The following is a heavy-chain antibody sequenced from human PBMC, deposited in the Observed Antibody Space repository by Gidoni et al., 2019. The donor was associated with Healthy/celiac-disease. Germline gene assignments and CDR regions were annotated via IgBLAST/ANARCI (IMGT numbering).Heavy chain of an antibody. V-gene: IGHV3-66*01. D-gene: IGHD3-22*01. CDR3: AREPPDSSGTWGAFDI. CDR1: GFTVSSNY. CDR2: IYSGGST. J-gene: IGHJ3*02. Sequence: EVQLVESGGGLVQPGGSLRLSCAASGFTVSSNYISWVRQAPGKGLEWVSVIYSGGSTYYADSVKGRFTISRDNSKNTLYLQMNSLRAEDTAVYDCAREPPDSSGTWGAFDIWGQGTMVTVSS.